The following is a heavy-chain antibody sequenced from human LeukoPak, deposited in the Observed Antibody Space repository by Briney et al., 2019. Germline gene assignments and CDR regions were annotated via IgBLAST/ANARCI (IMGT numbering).Heavy chain of an antibody. CDR2: ISYDGSNK. CDR3: ARVSSAPEYSSSPREFDY. Sequence: GRSLRLSCATSGFTFSSYAMHWVRQAPGKGLEWVAVISYDGSNKYYADSVKGRFTISRDNSKNTLYLQMNSLRAEDTAVYYCARVSSAPEYSSSPREFDYWGQGTLVTVSS. V-gene: IGHV3-30*04. J-gene: IGHJ4*02. D-gene: IGHD6-6*01. CDR1: GFTFSSYA.